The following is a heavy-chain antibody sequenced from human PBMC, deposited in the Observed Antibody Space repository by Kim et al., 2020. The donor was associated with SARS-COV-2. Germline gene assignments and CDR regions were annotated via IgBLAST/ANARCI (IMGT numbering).Heavy chain of an antibody. J-gene: IGHJ4*02. D-gene: IGHD5-12*01. V-gene: IGHV1-2*04. Sequence: ASVKVSCKASGYTFTGYYLHWVRQAPGQGLEWMGWINPDSGGTNYAQKFQGSVTMTRDTSISTAYMELSRLRSDDTAVYYCARLDRGYDWFDYWGQGTLVTVSS. CDR1: GYTFTGYY. CDR2: INPDSGGT. CDR3: ARLDRGYDWFDY.